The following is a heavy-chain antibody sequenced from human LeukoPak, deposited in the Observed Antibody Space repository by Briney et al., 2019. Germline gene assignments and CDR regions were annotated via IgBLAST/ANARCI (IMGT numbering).Heavy chain of an antibody. CDR2: ISGSGGST. Sequence: PGGSLRLSCAASGFTFSSYSMNWVRQAPGKGLEWVSAISGSGGSTYYADSVKGRFTISRDNSKNTLYLQMNSLRAEDTAVYYCAKDQGSGSYYAAINPFDYWGQGTLVTVSS. CDR3: AKDQGSGSYYAAINPFDY. CDR1: GFTFSSYS. J-gene: IGHJ4*02. D-gene: IGHD1-26*01. V-gene: IGHV3-23*01.